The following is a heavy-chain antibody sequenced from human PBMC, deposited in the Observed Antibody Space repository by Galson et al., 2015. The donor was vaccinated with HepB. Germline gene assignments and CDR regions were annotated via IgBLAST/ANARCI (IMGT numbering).Heavy chain of an antibody. CDR3: ATRSGASGWYSYFQH. J-gene: IGHJ1*01. CDR2: FYSGGST. V-gene: IGHV3-53*01. CDR1: GFTVRTNS. Sequence: SLRLSCAASGFTVRTNSMSWVRQAPGKGLEWVSVFYSGGSTFYADSVKGRFTISRDISKNTVYLQMNSLRVEDTAVYYCATRSGASGWYSYFQHWGQGTLVTVSS. D-gene: IGHD6-19*01.